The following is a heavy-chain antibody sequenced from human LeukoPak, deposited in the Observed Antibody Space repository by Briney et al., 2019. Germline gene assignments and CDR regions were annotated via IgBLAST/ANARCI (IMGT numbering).Heavy chain of an antibody. CDR1: GFTFSSYS. Sequence: PGGSLRLSCAASGFTFSSYSMNWVRQAPGKGLEWVSSISSSSSYIYYADSVKGRFTISRGNAKNSLYLQMNSLRAEDTAVYYCARDRVAGFDYWGQGTLVTVSS. D-gene: IGHD6-19*01. J-gene: IGHJ4*02. V-gene: IGHV3-21*01. CDR2: ISSSSSYI. CDR3: ARDRVAGFDY.